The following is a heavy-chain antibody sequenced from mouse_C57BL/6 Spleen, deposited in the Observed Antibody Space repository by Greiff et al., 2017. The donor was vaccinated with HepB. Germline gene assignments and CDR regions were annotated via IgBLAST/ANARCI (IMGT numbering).Heavy chain of an antibody. CDR3: ARQDGYRFWFAY. J-gene: IGHJ3*01. D-gene: IGHD2-3*01. V-gene: IGHV1-76*01. Sequence: VQLQQSGAELVRPGASVKLSCKASGYTFTDYYINWVQQRPGQGLEWIARICPGSGNTYYTEKFKGKATLTAEKSTSTAYMQLSSLTSEDSAMYYCARQDGYRFWFAYWGQGTLVTVSA. CDR1: GYTFTDYY. CDR2: ICPGSGNT.